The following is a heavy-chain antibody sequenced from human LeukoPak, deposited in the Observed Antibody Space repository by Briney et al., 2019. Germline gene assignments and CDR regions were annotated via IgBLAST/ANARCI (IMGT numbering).Heavy chain of an antibody. V-gene: IGHV4-59*01. CDR3: ARDHCSGGSCYPGWFDP. CDR1: GGSISSYY. Sequence: SETLSLTCTVSGGSISSYYWNWIRLPPGKGLEWIGYIYSSGSTIYNPSLKSRVTISIDTSRNQFSLRLSSVTAADTAVCYCARDHCSGGSCYPGWFDPWGQGTLVTVSS. J-gene: IGHJ5*02. D-gene: IGHD2-15*01. CDR2: IYSSGST.